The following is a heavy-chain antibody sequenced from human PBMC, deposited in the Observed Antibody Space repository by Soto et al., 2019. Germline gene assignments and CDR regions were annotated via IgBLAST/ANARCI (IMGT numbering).Heavy chain of an antibody. V-gene: IGHV1-18*01. Sequence: ASVKVSCKASGYTFTSYDISWVRQAPGQGLEWMGWISAYNGNTNYAQNLQGRVTMTTDTSTTTVYMELRSLRSDDTAVYYCAREGPISSGYDYWGQGTRVTVAS. J-gene: IGHJ4*02. CDR1: GYTFTSYD. CDR3: AREGPISSGYDY. CDR2: ISAYNGNT. D-gene: IGHD5-12*01.